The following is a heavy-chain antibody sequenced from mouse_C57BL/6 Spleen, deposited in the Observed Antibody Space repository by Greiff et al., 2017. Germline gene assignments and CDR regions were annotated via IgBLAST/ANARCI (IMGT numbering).Heavy chain of an antibody. J-gene: IGHJ2*01. D-gene: IGHD4-1*01. CDR2: ISSGGSYT. CDR3: ARITGPFDY. Sequence: EVKLVESGGDLVKPGGSLKLSCAASGFTFSSYGMSWVRQTPDKRLEWVATISSGGSYTYYPASVKGRFTISRDNAKNTLYLQMSSLKSEDTAMYYCARITGPFDYWGQGTTLTVSS. V-gene: IGHV5-6*01. CDR1: GFTFSSYG.